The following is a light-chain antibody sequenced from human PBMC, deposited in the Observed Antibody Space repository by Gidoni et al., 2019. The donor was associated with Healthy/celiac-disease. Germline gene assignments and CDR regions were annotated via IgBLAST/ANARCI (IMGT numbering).Light chain of an antibody. Sequence: IQMPQSPSTLSASVGDRVTITCRASQSISSWLAWYQQKPGKAPKLLIYKASSLESGVPSRFSGSGSGTEFTLTISSLQPDDFATYYCQQYNSYWGWTFGQGTKVEIK. J-gene: IGKJ1*01. CDR1: QSISSW. CDR3: QQYNSYWGWT. CDR2: KAS. V-gene: IGKV1-5*03.